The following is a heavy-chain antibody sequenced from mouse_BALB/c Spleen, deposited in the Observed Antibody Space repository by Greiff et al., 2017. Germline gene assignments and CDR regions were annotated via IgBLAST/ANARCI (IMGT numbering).Heavy chain of an antibody. V-gene: IGHV3-8*02. CDR1: GDSITSGY. Sequence: EVQLVESGPSLVKPSQTLSLTCSVTGDSITSGYWNWIRKFPGNKLEYMGYISYSGSTYYNPSLKSRISITRDTSKNQYYLQLNSVTTEDTATYYCARYPYYRYDDYFDYWGQGTTLTVSS. D-gene: IGHD2-14*01. J-gene: IGHJ2*01. CDR3: ARYPYYRYDDYFDY. CDR2: ISYSGST.